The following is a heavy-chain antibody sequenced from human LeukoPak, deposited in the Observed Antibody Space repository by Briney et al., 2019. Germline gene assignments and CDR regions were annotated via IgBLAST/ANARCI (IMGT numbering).Heavy chain of an antibody. CDR3: TTYPLPMYYYDSSGYYSGGAFDI. D-gene: IGHD3-22*01. V-gene: IGHV3-15*01. CDR2: IKSRTDGGTT. CDR1: GFTFSNAW. Sequence: PGGSLRLSCAASGFTFSNAWMSWVRQAPGKGLEWVGRIKSRTDGGTTGYAAPVKGRFTISRDDSKNTLYLQMNSLKTEDTAVYYCTTYPLPMYYYDSSGYYSGGAFDIWGQGTMVAVSS. J-gene: IGHJ3*02.